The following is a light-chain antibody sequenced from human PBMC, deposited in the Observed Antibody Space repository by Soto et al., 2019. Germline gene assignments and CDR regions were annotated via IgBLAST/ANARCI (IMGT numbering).Light chain of an antibody. J-gene: IGKJ2*01. CDR1: QSVSSN. CDR3: QQYNNGPPYT. V-gene: IGKV3-15*01. CDR2: GAS. Sequence: EIVMTQSPATLSVSPGERATLSCRASQSVSSNLAWYQQKPGQAPRLLIYGASTRATGIPARFSGSGSGTEFTLTISSLQSEDFAFYYCQQYNNGPPYTVGQGTKLEIK.